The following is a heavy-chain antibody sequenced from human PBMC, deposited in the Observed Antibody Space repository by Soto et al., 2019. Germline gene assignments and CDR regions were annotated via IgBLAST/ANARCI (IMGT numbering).Heavy chain of an antibody. CDR1: GFSVSDYP. CDR2: MFRDENNK. Sequence: QVQVVESGGGVVQPGRSLRLSCAASGFSVSDYPLHWVRQAPGKGLEWVAVMFRDENNKRYADSVKGRFTISRDNSKNTLYLQMDSLRTDDTAVYYCEKSTANWGQGTLVTVSS. CDR3: EKSTAN. J-gene: IGHJ4*02. V-gene: IGHV3-30-3*02.